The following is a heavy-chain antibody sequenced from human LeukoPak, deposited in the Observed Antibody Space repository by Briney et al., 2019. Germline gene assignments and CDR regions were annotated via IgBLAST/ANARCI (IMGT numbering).Heavy chain of an antibody. J-gene: IGHJ4*02. Sequence: SETLSLTCTVSGGSISNYYWTWIRQPPGKGLEWIGYIYSSGNTNYNPSLNSRVTIPLDTSKNQFSLMLRSLTAADTAVYYCARRYTASPGERFDYWGQGSLVTVSS. V-gene: IGHV4-59*08. D-gene: IGHD1-1*01. CDR2: IYSSGNT. CDR1: GGSISNYY. CDR3: ARRYTASPGERFDY.